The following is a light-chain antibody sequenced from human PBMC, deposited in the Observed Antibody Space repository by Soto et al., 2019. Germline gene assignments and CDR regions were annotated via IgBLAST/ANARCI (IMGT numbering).Light chain of an antibody. CDR3: QQYANWPPVI. CDR2: AAS. V-gene: IGKV3-15*01. Sequence: ETVMTQSPATLSVSPGGRVTLSCRASQSVSGKVAWYQQKPGQPPSLLIYAASTRATGIPARFSGSGSGTEFTLTITSLQSEDFAVYYCQQYANWPPVIFGGGTKVDIK. CDR1: QSVSGK. J-gene: IGKJ4*01.